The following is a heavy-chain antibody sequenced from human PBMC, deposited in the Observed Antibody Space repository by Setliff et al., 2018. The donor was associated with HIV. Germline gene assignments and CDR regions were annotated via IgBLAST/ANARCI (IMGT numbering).Heavy chain of an antibody. V-gene: IGHV3-7*01. CDR1: GFAFSDFS. CDR2: IKNDGSEK. Sequence: GGSLRLSWAASGFAFSDFSMSWVRQAPGKGIEWVAKIKNDGSEKYYVDSVEGRFTISRDNAKNSLYLEMNSLTVEDTALYYCARDWPSSTAAGDCWGQGTLVTVSS. J-gene: IGHJ4*02. CDR3: ARDWPSSTAAGDC. D-gene: IGHD6-6*01.